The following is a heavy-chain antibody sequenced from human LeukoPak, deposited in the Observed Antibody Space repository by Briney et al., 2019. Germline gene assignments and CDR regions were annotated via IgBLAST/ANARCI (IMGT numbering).Heavy chain of an antibody. CDR3: ARGAYDYGSGSYLPYYFDY. CDR1: GGSFSGYY. J-gene: IGHJ4*02. V-gene: IGHV4-34*01. CDR2: INHSGST. D-gene: IGHD3-10*01. Sequence: SETLSLTCAVYGGSFSGYYWSWIRQPPGKGLEWIGEINHSGSTNYNPSLKSRVTISVDTSKNQFSLKLSSVTAADTAVYYCARGAYDYGSGSYLPYYFDYWGQGTLVTVSS.